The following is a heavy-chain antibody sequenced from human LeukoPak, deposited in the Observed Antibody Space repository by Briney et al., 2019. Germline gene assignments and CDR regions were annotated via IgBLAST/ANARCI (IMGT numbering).Heavy chain of an antibody. Sequence: GASVKVSCKASVGTFSSYAISWVRQAPGQGLEWMGGIIPIFGTANYAQKFQGRVTITADKSTSTAYMELSSLRSEDTAVYYCARDQERYYDSSGYSGGVWDYWGQGTLVTVSS. CDR1: VGTFSSYA. J-gene: IGHJ4*02. CDR2: IIPIFGTA. CDR3: ARDQERYYDSSGYSGGVWDY. D-gene: IGHD3-22*01. V-gene: IGHV1-69*06.